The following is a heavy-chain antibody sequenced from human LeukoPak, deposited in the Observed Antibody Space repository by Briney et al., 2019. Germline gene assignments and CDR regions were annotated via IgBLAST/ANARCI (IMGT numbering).Heavy chain of an antibody. CDR3: ARDHYYDSSGNDAFDI. V-gene: IGHV1-18*01. CDR1: GYTFTSYG. J-gene: IGHJ3*02. Sequence: ASVKVSCKASGYTFTSYGISWVRQAPGQGLEWMGWISAYNGNTNYAQKLRGRVTMTTDTSTSTAYMELRSLRSDDTAVYYCARDHYYDSSGNDAFDIWGQGTMVTVSS. CDR2: ISAYNGNT. D-gene: IGHD3-22*01.